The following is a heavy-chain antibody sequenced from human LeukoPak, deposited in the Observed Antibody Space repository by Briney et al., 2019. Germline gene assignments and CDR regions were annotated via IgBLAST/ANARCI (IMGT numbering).Heavy chain of an antibody. V-gene: IGHV4-34*01. CDR3: ARTQRITIFGVVIHDAFDI. D-gene: IGHD3-3*01. CDR2: INHSGST. J-gene: IGHJ3*02. Sequence: SETLSLTCAVYGGSFSGYYWSWIRQPPGKGLEWIGEINHSGSTNYNPSLKSRVTISVDTSKNQFSLKLSSVTAADTAVYYCARTQRITIFGVVIHDAFDIWGQGTMVTVSS. CDR1: GGSFSGYY.